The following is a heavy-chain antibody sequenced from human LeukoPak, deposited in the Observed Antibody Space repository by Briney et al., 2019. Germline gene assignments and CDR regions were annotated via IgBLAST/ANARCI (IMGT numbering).Heavy chain of an antibody. CDR1: GFTFSSYG. D-gene: IGHD3-10*01. V-gene: IGHV3-30*02. CDR3: ARDPARELLWFGELSAV. CDR2: IRYDGSNK. Sequence: GGSLRLSCAASGFTFSSYGMHWVRQAPGKGLEWVAFIRYDGSNKYYADSVKGRFTISRDNSKNTLYLQMNSLRAEDTAVYYCARDPARELLWFGELSAVWGKGTTVTVSS. J-gene: IGHJ6*04.